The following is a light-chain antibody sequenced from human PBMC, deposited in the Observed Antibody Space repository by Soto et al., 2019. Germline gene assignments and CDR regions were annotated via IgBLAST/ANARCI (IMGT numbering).Light chain of an antibody. CDR3: CSYAGSSTYV. Sequence: QSALTQPASVSGSPGQSITISCTGTSSDVGSYNLVSWYQQHPGKAPKVMICEGSKRPSGVSDRFSGSKSGNTASLTISGLQAEDEADYYCCSYAGSSTYVFGTGTQLTVL. V-gene: IGLV2-23*01. CDR2: EGS. J-gene: IGLJ1*01. CDR1: SSDVGSYNL.